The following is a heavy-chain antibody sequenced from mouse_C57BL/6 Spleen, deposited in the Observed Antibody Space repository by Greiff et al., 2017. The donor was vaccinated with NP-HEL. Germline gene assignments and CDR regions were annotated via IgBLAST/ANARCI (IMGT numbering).Heavy chain of an antibody. CDR1: GYSFTDYN. CDR2: INPNYGTT. CDR3: ARSRDYGSSPYWYFDV. V-gene: IGHV1-39*01. D-gene: IGHD1-1*01. Sequence: VQLKQSGPELVKPGASVKISCKASGYSFTDYNMNWVKQSNGKSLEWIGVINPNYGTTSYNQKFKGKATLTVDQSSSTAYMQLNSLTSEDSAVYYCARSRDYGSSPYWYFDVWGTGTTVTVSS. J-gene: IGHJ1*03.